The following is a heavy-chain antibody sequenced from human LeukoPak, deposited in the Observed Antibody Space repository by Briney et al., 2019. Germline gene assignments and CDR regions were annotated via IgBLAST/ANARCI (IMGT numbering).Heavy chain of an antibody. CDR1: GFTFSSYS. D-gene: IGHD2/OR15-2a*01. J-gene: IGHJ4*02. V-gene: IGHV3-21*06. CDR3: ARGGRNIDS. Sequence: PGRSLRLSCAASGFTFSSYSMNWIRQAPGKGLEWVSSISSSSSYIYYADSVKGRLTISRDSDKNSLYLQMNSLRTEDAAVYYCARGGRNIDSWGQGTLVTVSS. CDR2: ISSSSSYI.